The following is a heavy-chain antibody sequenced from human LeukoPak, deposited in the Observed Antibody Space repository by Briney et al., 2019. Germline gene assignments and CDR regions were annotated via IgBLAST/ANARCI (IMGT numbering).Heavy chain of an antibody. V-gene: IGHV2-70*01. CDR1: GFSLSTSGMC. CDR3: ARIIGGRYGDYYFDY. D-gene: IGHD4-17*01. Sequence: SGPTLVNPTQTLTLTCTFSGFSLSTSGMCVSWIRQPPGKALEWLALIDRDDDKYYSTSLKTRLTISKDTSKNQVVLTMTNMDPVDTATYYCARIIGGRYGDYYFDYWGQGTLVTVSS. J-gene: IGHJ4*02. CDR2: IDRDDDK.